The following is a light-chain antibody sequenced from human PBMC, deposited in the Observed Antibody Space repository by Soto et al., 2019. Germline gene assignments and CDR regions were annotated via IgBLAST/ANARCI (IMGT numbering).Light chain of an antibody. CDR1: SSDVGAYNY. Sequence: QSVLTQPASVSGSPGQSIAISCTGTSSDVGAYNYVSWYQQPPGKAPKLMIYDVSNRPSGVSDRFSGSKSGNTASLTISGLPTEEEADYYCKSYTTTSTYVFGTGTKVTVL. CDR2: DVS. J-gene: IGLJ1*01. CDR3: KSYTTTSTYV. V-gene: IGLV2-14*01.